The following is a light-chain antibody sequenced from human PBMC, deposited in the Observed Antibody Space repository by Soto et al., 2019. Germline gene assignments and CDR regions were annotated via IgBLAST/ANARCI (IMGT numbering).Light chain of an antibody. J-gene: IGKJ5*01. CDR3: QQSYSSPPIT. V-gene: IGKV4-1*01. Sequence: DIVMTQSPDSLAVSLGERATINCKSSESVLDSSNNKNYLAWYQQKPGQPPKLLIYAASNLQSGVPSRFSGSGSETDFTLTISSLQPEDFATYYCQQSYSSPPITFGQGTRLEI. CDR2: AAS. CDR1: ESVLDSSNNKNY.